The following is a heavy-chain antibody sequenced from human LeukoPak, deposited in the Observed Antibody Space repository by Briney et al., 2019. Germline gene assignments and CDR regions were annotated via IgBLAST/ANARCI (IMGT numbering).Heavy chain of an antibody. J-gene: IGHJ4*02. CDR3: AKGPQLNSGYHPDY. CDR1: GFTFSSAA. Sequence: GGSLRLSCAASGFTFSSAAMTWVRQAPGKGLEWVSTITGSDDRTYYADSVRGRFTISRHYYKNTVHLQMNSLRVEYTAIFYCAKGPQLNSGYHPDYWGQGILVTVSS. D-gene: IGHD3-22*01. CDR2: ITGSDDRT. V-gene: IGHV3-23*01.